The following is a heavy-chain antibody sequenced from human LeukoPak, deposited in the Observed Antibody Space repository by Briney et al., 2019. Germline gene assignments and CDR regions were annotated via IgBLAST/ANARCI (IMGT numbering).Heavy chain of an antibody. CDR1: GFTVRSNY. CDR3: ARSRAFDY. J-gene: IGHJ4*02. CDR2: IYDTGTT. Sequence: AGGSLGLSCVASGFTVRSNYMNWVRQAPGKRPEWVAIIYDTGTTAYTDSVKGRFTISRDTSKNTVYLQMSSLRVEDTAVYYCARSRAFDYWGRGTLVTVSS. V-gene: IGHV3-53*01.